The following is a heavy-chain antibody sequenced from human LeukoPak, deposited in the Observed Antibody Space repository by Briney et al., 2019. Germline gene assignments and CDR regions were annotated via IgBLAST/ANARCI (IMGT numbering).Heavy chain of an antibody. Sequence: GRSLRLSCAASGFTFSSYAMHWVRQAPGKGLEWVAVISYDGSNKYYADSVKGRFTISRDNTKNTLYLQMNSLRAEDTAVYYCARSLPGSPIDYWGQGTLVTVSS. CDR2: ISYDGSNK. CDR1: GFTFSSYA. D-gene: IGHD7-27*01. CDR3: ARSLPGSPIDY. V-gene: IGHV3-30*04. J-gene: IGHJ4*02.